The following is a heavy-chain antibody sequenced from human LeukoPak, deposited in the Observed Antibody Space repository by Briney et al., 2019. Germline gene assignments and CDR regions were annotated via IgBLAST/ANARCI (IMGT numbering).Heavy chain of an antibody. CDR1: GYAFSTSW. V-gene: IGHV5-51*01. CDR2: IYPSDSDT. CDR3: ARQSCTSTTCGFDY. Sequence: GESLKISCKGSGYAFSTSWIAWVRQMPGKGLEWMGIIYPSDSDTTYSPSFEGQVTMPADKSITTAYLQWSSLKASDSAMYYCARQSCTSTTCGFDYWGQGTLVTVSS. J-gene: IGHJ4*02. D-gene: IGHD2/OR15-2a*01.